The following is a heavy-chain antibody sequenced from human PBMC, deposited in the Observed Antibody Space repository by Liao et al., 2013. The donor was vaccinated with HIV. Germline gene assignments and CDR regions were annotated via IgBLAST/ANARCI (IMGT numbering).Heavy chain of an antibody. CDR2: IYYSGSA. J-gene: IGHJ6*03. CDR1: GGSISNYY. D-gene: IGHD3-22*01. Sequence: QVQLQESGPGLVKPSETLSLTCTVSGGSISNYYWSWIRQSPGKGLEWIGYIYYSGSANYNPSLRSRVTISVDTSKNQFSLRLSSVTAADTAVYYCASIVVPPFNVYYYYMDVWGKGTTVTVSS. V-gene: IGHV4-59*01. CDR3: ASIVVPPFNVYYYYMDV.